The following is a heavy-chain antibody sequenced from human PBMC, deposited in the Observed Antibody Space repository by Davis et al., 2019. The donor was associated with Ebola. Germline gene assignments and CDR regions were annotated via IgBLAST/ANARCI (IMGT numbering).Heavy chain of an antibody. V-gene: IGHV1-46*03. CDR3: TTPGGQDSGYDVFDI. D-gene: IGHD5-12*01. CDR2: INPNDGRT. J-gene: IGHJ3*02. CDR1: RYTLPNYY. Sequence: ASSVPVSRMASRYTLPNYYMHWLRQAPAQGLEWMGLINPNDGRTIHAQKFQGRVTVTRDPSTTTVYMDLSSLRSEDTALYYCTTPGGQDSGYDVFDIWGQGTMVTVSS.